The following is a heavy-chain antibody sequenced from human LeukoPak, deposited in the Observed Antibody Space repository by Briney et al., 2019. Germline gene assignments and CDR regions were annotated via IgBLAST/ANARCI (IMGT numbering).Heavy chain of an antibody. V-gene: IGHV4-39*07. CDR3: ARAMPRRYSSSSGYFQH. D-gene: IGHD6-6*01. CDR1: GVSISSSNSY. J-gene: IGHJ1*01. CDR2: INHSGST. Sequence: SETLSLTCTVSGVSISSSNSYWSWIRQPPGKGLEWIGEINHSGSTNYNPSLKSRVTISVDTSKNQFSLKLSSVTAADTAVYYCARAMPRRYSSSSGYFQHWGQGTLVTVSS.